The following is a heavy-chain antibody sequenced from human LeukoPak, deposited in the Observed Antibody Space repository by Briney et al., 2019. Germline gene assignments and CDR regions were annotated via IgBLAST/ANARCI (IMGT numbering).Heavy chain of an antibody. J-gene: IGHJ4*02. V-gene: IGHV4-34*01. Sequence: SETLSLTCAVYGGSFSGYYWSWIRQPPGKGLEWIGEINHSGSTNYNPSLKSRVTTSVDTSKNQFSLKLSSVIAADTAVYYCAVAAAGYYFDYWGQGTLVTVSS. CDR1: GGSFSGYY. D-gene: IGHD6-13*01. CDR2: INHSGST. CDR3: AVAAAGYYFDY.